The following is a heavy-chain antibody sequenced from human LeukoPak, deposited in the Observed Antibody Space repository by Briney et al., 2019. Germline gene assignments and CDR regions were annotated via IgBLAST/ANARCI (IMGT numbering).Heavy chain of an antibody. CDR2: IRGSGGTT. D-gene: IGHD1-20*01. V-gene: IGHV3-23*01. Sequence: GGSLRLSCSASGFTLSPYWMHWVRQAPGKGLEWVSAIRGSGGTTYYADSVKGRFTISRDNSKNTLYLQMNSLRAEDTAVYYCAKDTGRITITVPKDAFDIWGQGTMVTVSS. J-gene: IGHJ3*02. CDR1: GFTLSPYW. CDR3: AKDTGRITITVPKDAFDI.